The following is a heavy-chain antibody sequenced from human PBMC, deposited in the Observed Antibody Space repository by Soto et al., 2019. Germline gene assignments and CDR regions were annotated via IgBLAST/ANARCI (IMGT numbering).Heavy chain of an antibody. Sequence: GGSLRLSCAASGFTFSDYYMSWIRQAPGKGLEWVSYISSSGSTIYYADSVKGRFTISRDNAKNSLYLQMNSLRAEDTAVYSGARGQWAIQQLLWCSDGLDVWGQGTTVTVSS. CDR2: ISSSGSTI. CDR3: ARGQWAIQQLLWCSDGLDV. J-gene: IGHJ6*02. D-gene: IGHD5-18*01. CDR1: GFTFSDYY. V-gene: IGHV3-11*01.